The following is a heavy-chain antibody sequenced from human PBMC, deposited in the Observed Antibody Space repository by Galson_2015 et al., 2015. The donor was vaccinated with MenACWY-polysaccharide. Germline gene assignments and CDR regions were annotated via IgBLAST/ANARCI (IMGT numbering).Heavy chain of an antibody. CDR2: IRGSGANT. CDR1: GFTFSNYA. CDR3: VKDLFDFWSGYNPGSFDY. Sequence: SLRLSCAASGFTFSNYAMSWVRQAPGKGLEWVSAIRGSGANTYYTDSVKGRFTISRDNSRNTLFLQMNSLRAGDTAIYYCVKDLFDFWSGYNPGSFDYWGQGTLVTVSS. D-gene: IGHD3-3*01. J-gene: IGHJ4*02. V-gene: IGHV3-23*01.